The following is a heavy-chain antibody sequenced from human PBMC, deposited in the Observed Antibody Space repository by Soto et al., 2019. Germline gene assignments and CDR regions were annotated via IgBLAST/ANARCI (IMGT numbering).Heavy chain of an antibody. V-gene: IGHV2-5*02. CDR1: GFSLSSPAVG. CDR3: APGSGWLSDY. J-gene: IGHJ4*02. CDR2: IYWDDDK. Sequence: QITLKESGPTLVKPTQTLTLTCTFSGFSLSSPAVGVNWIRQPPGKALEWLALIYWDDDKQYSPSLRSRLTITKDTAKTQVVLTMTNMDPVDTATYYCAPGSGWLSDYWGQGTLVTVSS. D-gene: IGHD6-19*01.